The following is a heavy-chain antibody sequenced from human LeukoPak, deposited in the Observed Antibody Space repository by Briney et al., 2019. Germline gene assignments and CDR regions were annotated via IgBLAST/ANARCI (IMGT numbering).Heavy chain of an antibody. D-gene: IGHD3-3*01. J-gene: IGHJ4*02. Sequence: GGSLRLSCAVSGFTVTGNYMNWVRQAPGKGLEWVSVVYSDGRTYHADSVTGRFTISRDISKNTLYLHMRSLRAEDTAVYYCAREGAIFGVVNISPFDYWGQGTLVTVSS. CDR2: VYSDGRT. CDR1: GFTVTGNY. CDR3: AREGAIFGVVNISPFDY. V-gene: IGHV3-66*01.